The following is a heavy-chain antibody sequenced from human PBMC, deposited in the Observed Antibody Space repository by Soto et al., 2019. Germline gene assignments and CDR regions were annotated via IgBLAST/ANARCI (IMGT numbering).Heavy chain of an antibody. V-gene: IGHV3-30*18. CDR2: ISYDGSNK. J-gene: IGHJ4*02. CDR1: GFTFSSYG. CDR3: AKDRRFLEWLELPNFDFLDY. Sequence: SLRLSCAASGFTFSSYGMHWVRQAPGKGLEWVAVISYDGSNKYYADSVKGRFTISRDNSKNTLYLQMNSLRAEDTAVYYCAKDRRFLEWLELPNFDFLDYWGQGTLVTVSS. D-gene: IGHD3-3*01.